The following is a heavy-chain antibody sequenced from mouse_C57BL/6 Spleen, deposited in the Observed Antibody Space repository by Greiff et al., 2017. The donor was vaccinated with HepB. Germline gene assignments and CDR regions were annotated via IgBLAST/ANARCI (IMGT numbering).Heavy chain of an antibody. J-gene: IGHJ4*01. CDR1: GYTFTSYW. Sequence: QVQLQQPGAELVKPGASVKLSCKASGYTFTSYWMQWVKQRPGQGLEWIGEIDPSDSYTNYNQKFKGKATLTVDTSSSTAYMQLSSLTSADSAVYYCASRSPYPYYAMDFWGQGTSVTVSS. V-gene: IGHV1-50*01. CDR2: IDPSDSYT. CDR3: ASRSPYPYYAMDF.